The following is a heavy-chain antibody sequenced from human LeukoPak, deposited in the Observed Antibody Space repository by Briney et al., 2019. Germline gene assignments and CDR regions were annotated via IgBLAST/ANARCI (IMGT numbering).Heavy chain of an antibody. CDR2: INTNTGNP. CDR1: GYTFTSYA. CDR3: ARVVRGSSGYRYYFDY. D-gene: IGHD3-22*01. Sequence: ASVKVSCKASGYTFTSYAMNWERQAPGQGLEWMGWINTNTGNPTYAQGFTGRFVFSLDTSVSTAYLQISSLKAEDTAVYYCARVVRGSSGYRYYFDYWGQGTLVTVSS. J-gene: IGHJ4*02. V-gene: IGHV7-4-1*02.